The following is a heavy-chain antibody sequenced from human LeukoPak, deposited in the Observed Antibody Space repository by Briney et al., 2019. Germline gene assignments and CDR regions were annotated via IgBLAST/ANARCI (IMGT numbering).Heavy chain of an antibody. D-gene: IGHD4-11*01. J-gene: IGHJ4*02. Sequence: GSLRLSCAASGFTFSDHYMDWVRQAPGKGLDWVGRIRNKANSHTTAYAASVKDRFTISRDDTKNSLYLQMNSLKPEDTAVYYCVPVSSFDYWGKGNPVSVSS. CDR3: VPVSSFDY. V-gene: IGHV3-72*01. CDR1: GFTFSDHY. CDR2: IRNKANSHTT.